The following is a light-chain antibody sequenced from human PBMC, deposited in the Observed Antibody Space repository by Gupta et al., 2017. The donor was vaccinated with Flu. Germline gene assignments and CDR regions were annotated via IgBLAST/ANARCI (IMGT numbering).Light chain of an antibody. CDR3: SSTSSSPV. CDR2: EVG. Sequence: QSALPQPASVSGSPGPSITISCTGTSSDVSWYQQHPGKAPKLIIYEVGNRPSGISNRFSGSKSGNTASLTISGLQDEEEADYYCSSTSSSPVFGGGNKLTVL. CDR1: SSD. V-gene: IGLV2-14*01. J-gene: IGLJ3*02.